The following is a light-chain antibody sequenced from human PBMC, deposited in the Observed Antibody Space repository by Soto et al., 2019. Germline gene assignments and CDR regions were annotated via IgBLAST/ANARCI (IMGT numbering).Light chain of an antibody. Sequence: EIVLTQSPATLSLSPGERAALSCRASQSVSSHLAWYQQKPGQAPRLLIYDTSNRATGIPVRFSGSGSETDFTLTISSLEPEDVAVYFCQQRSRWPETFGQGTKLEI. CDR1: QSVSSH. V-gene: IGKV3-11*01. J-gene: IGKJ2*01. CDR3: QQRSRWPET. CDR2: DTS.